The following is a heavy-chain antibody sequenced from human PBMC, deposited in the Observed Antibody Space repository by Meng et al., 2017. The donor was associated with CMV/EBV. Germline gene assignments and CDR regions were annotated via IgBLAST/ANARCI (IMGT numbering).Heavy chain of an antibody. D-gene: IGHD2-2*01. CDR1: GFTFSSYS. CDR2: ISSSSYI. Sequence: GESLKISCAASGFTFSSYSMNWVRQAPGKGLEWVSSISSSSYIYYADSVKGRFTISRDNAKNSLYLQMNSLRAEDTAVYYCARDLVEYCSSTSCYSENYYYYGMDVWGQGTTVTVSS. CDR3: ARDLVEYCSSTSCYSENYYYYGMDV. J-gene: IGHJ6*02. V-gene: IGHV3-21*01.